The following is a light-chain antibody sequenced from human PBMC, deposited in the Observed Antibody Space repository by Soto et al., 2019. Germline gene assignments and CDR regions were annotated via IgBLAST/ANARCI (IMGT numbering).Light chain of an antibody. V-gene: IGLV2-18*02. CDR3: SSYAGSNIYVV. CDR2: DVS. Sequence: QSALTQPPSVSGSPGQSVTISCSGTIDDVTAYYRVSWYQQTPGTAPKLMIYDVSNRPSGVPDRFSGSRSGNTASLTISGLQAEDEGDYYCSSYAGSNIYVVFGGGTKLTVL. CDR1: IDDVTAYYR. J-gene: IGLJ3*02.